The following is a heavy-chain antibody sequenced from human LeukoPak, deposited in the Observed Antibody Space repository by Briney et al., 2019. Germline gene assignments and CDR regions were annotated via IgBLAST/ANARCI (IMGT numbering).Heavy chain of an antibody. CDR3: ARAKDEEYQLPFDY. J-gene: IGHJ4*02. CDR1: GLTFSSYS. V-gene: IGHV3-21*01. Sequence: GGSLRLSCAASGLTFSSYSMNWVRQPPGEGLGWVSSISSSSSYIYYADSVKGRFTISRDNAKNSLYLQMNSLRAEDTAVYYCARAKDEEYQLPFDYWGQGTLVTVSS. CDR2: ISSSSSYI. D-gene: IGHD2-2*01.